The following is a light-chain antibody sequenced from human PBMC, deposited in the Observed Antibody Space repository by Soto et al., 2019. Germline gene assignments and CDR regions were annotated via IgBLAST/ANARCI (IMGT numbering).Light chain of an antibody. CDR3: QQYGSSGT. V-gene: IGKV3-20*01. CDR2: GAS. CDR1: QSVSNNY. Sequence: EIVLTQSPGTLSVSPGERATLSCRARQSVSNNYLAWYQQNPGQAPRLLIYGASNRATGIPDRLSGSGSGTDFTLTISRMEPEDFAVYYCQQYGSSGTFGQGTKVDIK. J-gene: IGKJ1*01.